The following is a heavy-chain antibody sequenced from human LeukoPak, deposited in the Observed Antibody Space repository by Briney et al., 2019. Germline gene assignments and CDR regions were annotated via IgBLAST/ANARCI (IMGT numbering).Heavy chain of an antibody. CDR3: ASRYCSSTSCPEPTGFDP. CDR2: INSNSGGT. D-gene: IGHD2-2*01. J-gene: IGHJ5*02. CDR1: GYTFTGYY. V-gene: IGHV1-2*02. Sequence: GASVKVSCKASGYTFTGYYMHWVRQAPGQGLEWVGLINSNSGGTNYAQKFQGRVTMTRDTSISTAYMELNRLRSDDTAVYYYASRYCSSTSCPEPTGFDPCGQGTLVTVSS.